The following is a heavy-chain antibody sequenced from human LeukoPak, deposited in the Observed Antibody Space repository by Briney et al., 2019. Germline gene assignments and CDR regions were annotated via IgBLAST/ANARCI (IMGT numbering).Heavy chain of an antibody. Sequence: GASVKVSCKASGYTFTSYYMHWVRQAPGQGLEWMGIINPSGGSTSYAQKFQGRVTMTRDTSTSTVYMELNSLRSEDTAVYYCTRVTMETYYYDSSGYYDNYYFDYWGQGTLVTVSS. D-gene: IGHD3-22*01. V-gene: IGHV1-46*01. CDR3: TRVTMETYYYDSSGYYDNYYFDY. J-gene: IGHJ4*02. CDR1: GYTFTSYY. CDR2: INPSGGST.